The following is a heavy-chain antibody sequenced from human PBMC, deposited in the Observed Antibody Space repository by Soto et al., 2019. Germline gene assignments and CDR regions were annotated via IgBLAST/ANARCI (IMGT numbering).Heavy chain of an antibody. Sequence: QVRLVQSGSEVKKPGAAVKVSCETSGTTFTSFGFAWVRQAPGHGLEWVWWISANNRDTHYAEKFQGRVNMTIDTSTRTTYLELSSLRSNDTAVYYCARTSWRLSFPWPFDYWGQGTLVTVSS. CDR1: GTTFTSFG. V-gene: IGHV1-18*01. D-gene: IGHD6-25*01. CDR3: ARTSWRLSFPWPFDY. J-gene: IGHJ4*02. CDR2: ISANNRDT.